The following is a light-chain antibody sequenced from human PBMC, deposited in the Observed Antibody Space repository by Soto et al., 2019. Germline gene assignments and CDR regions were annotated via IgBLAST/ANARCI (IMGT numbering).Light chain of an antibody. V-gene: IGLV1-40*01. Sequence: QAVVTQPPSVSGAPGQRVTISCTGSSSNIGAGYDVHWYQQLPGTAPKLLIYGNSNRPSGVPDRFSGSKSGTSASLAITGLQAEDEADYYCQSYDSSLSGSRVFGTGTKVTLL. CDR2: GNS. CDR3: QSYDSSLSGSRV. CDR1: SSNIGAGYD. J-gene: IGLJ1*01.